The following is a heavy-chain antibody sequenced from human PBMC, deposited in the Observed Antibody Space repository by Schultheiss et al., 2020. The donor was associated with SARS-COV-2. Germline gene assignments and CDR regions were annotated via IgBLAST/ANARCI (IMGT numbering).Heavy chain of an antibody. J-gene: IGHJ4*02. D-gene: IGHD3-16*01. Sequence: SETLSLTCTVSGDSISSYYWSWIRQPPGKGLEWIGYIYYSGSTNYNPSLKSRVTISVDTSKNQFSLKLSSVTAADTAVYYCARGGLGDFDYWGQGTLVTVYS. CDR1: GDSISSYY. CDR3: ARGGLGDFDY. CDR2: IYYSGST. V-gene: IGHV4-59*01.